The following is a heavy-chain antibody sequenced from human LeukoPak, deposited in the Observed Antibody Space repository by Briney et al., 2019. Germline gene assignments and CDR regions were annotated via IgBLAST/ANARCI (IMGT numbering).Heavy chain of an antibody. CDR3: AKDIGSYYDY. CDR1: EFTFSTYN. D-gene: IGHD3-10*01. J-gene: IGHJ4*02. CDR2: IQYDGSKK. Sequence: GGSLRLSCAGSEFTFSTYNMKWVRQAPGKGLEWVTFIQYDGSKKYYADSVKGRFTISRDNSKNTLYLEMNSLRAEDTAVYYCAKDIGSYYDYWGQGILVTVSS. V-gene: IGHV3-30*02.